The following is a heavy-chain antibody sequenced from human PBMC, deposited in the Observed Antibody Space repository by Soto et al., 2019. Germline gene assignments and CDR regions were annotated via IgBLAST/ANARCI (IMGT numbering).Heavy chain of an antibody. V-gene: IGHV3-33*01. D-gene: IGHD6-13*01. CDR1: GFTFTSYA. Sequence: GGSLRLSCAASGFTFTSYAMHWVRQAPGKGLEWVAIIWYDATNKYYADSVKGRFTISRDNSKNTLYLQMNSLRAEDTAVYYWARSPGYPSNWYFMDVGGQGTRFTVP. J-gene: IGHJ6*02. CDR3: ARSPGYPSNWYFMDV. CDR2: IWYDATNK.